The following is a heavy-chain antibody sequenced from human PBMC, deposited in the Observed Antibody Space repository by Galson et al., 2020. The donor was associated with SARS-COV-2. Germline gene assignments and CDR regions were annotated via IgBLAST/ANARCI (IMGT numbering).Heavy chain of an antibody. CDR1: GDSVSSNSAT. CDR2: TNSRSNWNK. D-gene: IGHD2-8*02. V-gene: IGHV6-1*01. J-gene: IGHJ3*02. CDR3: SRRNTGCRFVI. Sequence: SQTLSLTCAISGDSVSSNSATWDWIRQSPSRGFEWLVGTNSRSNWNKDYAVSVKSRITISADTSKNQFSLQLNSVTPDDTAVYYCSRRNTGCRFVIWCQGAVVTGSS.